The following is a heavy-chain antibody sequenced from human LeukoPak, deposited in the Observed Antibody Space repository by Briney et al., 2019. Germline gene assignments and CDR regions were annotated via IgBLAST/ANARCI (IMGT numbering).Heavy chain of an antibody. D-gene: IGHD3-10*01. Sequence: ASVKASCKASGYTFTSYGISWVRQAPGQGLEWMGWISAYNGNTNYAQKLQGRVTMTTDTSTSTAYMELRSLRSDDTAVYYCARNVLLSPWGYYGMDVWGQGTTVTVSS. J-gene: IGHJ6*02. CDR2: ISAYNGNT. V-gene: IGHV1-18*01. CDR3: ARNVLLSPWGYYGMDV. CDR1: GYTFTSYG.